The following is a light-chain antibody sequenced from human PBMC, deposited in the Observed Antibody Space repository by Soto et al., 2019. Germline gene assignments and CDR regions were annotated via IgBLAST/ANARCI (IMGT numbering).Light chain of an antibody. Sequence: ETVLTQSPGTLSLSPGERATLSCRASQNLNSNFLAWYQQKPGQAPSLLIYGVYNRATGIPDRFSGSGSGTDFPLTISRLEPEDFAVYYCQQYGSSPPFTFGPGTKVDIK. CDR3: QQYGSSPPFT. CDR2: GVY. V-gene: IGKV3-20*01. J-gene: IGKJ3*01. CDR1: QNLNSNF.